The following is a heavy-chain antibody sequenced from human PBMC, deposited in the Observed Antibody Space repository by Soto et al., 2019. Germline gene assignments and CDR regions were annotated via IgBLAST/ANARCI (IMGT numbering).Heavy chain of an antibody. CDR2: INPSGGST. CDR3: ARVGSYDFWSGYYPYDAFDI. J-gene: IGHJ3*02. Sequence: ASVKVSCKASGYTFTSYYMHWVRQAPGQGLEWMGIINPSGGSTSYAQKFQGRVTMTRDTSTSTVYMELSSLRSEDTAVYYCARVGSYDFWSGYYPYDAFDIWGQGTMVTVSS. D-gene: IGHD3-3*01. CDR1: GYTFTSYY. V-gene: IGHV1-46*01.